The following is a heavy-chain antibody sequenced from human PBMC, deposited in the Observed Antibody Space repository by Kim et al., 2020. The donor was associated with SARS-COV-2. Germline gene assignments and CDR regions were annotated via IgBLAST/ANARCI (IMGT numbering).Heavy chain of an antibody. J-gene: IGHJ6*02. D-gene: IGHD3-10*01. Sequence: YYADSVKGRFTIARDKAKTTLYLQMNSLRAEDTAVYYCAKDGAGGYGMDVWGQGTTVTVSS. CDR3: AKDGAGGYGMDV. V-gene: IGHV3-30*02.